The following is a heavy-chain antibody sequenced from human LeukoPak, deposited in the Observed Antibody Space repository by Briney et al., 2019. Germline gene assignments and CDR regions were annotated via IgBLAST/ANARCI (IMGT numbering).Heavy chain of an antibody. J-gene: IGHJ4*02. Sequence: SETLSLTCTVSGGSISSYYWSLIRQPPGKGLEWMGYIYYSGSTNYNPSLKSRVTISVDTSKTQFSLKLSSVTAADTAVYYCARDRGYDYVWGSYRYDYWGQGTLVTVSS. CDR3: ARDRGYDYVWGSYRYDY. V-gene: IGHV4-59*01. CDR2: IYYSGST. CDR1: GGSISSYY. D-gene: IGHD3-16*02.